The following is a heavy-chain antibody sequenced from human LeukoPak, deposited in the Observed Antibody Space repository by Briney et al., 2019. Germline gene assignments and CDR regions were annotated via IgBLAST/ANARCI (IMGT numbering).Heavy chain of an antibody. V-gene: IGHV3-30*18. J-gene: IGHJ4*02. CDR2: ISHDGSNK. Sequence: GGSLRLSCAASGFTFSSYGMHWVRQAPGKGLEWVAVISHDGSNKYYADSVKGRFTISRDNSKNTLYLQMNSLRAEDTAVYYCAKCYDILTGYCDYWGQGTLVTVSS. D-gene: IGHD3-9*01. CDR1: GFTFSSYG. CDR3: AKCYDILTGYCDY.